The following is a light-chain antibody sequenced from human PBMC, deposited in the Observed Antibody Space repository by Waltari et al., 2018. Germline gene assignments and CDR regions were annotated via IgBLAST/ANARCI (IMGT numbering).Light chain of an antibody. J-gene: IGLJ2*01. CDR1: SSDVGGDNC. CDR2: DVS. Sequence: QSALTQPPSASGSPGQSVTISCTGTSSDVGGDNCVSWYQQHPGKAPKLMIYDVSKRPSGVPDRFSGSKSGNTAYLTVSGLQAEDEADYYCNSYAGSNSVLFGAGTKLTVL. V-gene: IGLV2-8*01. CDR3: NSYAGSNSVL.